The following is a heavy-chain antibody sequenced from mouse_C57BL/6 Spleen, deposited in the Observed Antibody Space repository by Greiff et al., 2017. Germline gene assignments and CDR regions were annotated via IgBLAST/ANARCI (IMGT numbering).Heavy chain of an antibody. CDR3: AREKAQATDYFDY. CDR2: INPNYGTT. D-gene: IGHD3-2*02. Sequence: VQLKQSGPELVKPGASVKISCKASGYSFTDYNMNWVKQSNGKSLEWIGVINPNYGTTSYNQKFKGKATLTVDQSSSTADMQLNSLTSEDSAVYYCAREKAQATDYFDYWGQGTTLTVSS. J-gene: IGHJ2*01. V-gene: IGHV1-39*01. CDR1: GYSFTDYN.